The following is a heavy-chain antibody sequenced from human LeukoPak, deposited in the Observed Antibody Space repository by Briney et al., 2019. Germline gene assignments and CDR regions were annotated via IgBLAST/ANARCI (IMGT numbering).Heavy chain of an antibody. D-gene: IGHD6-13*01. V-gene: IGHV4-4*07. CDR2: IYTSGST. J-gene: IGHJ4*02. Sequence: SETLSLTCTVSGGSISSYYWSWIRQPTGKGLEWIGRIYTSGSTNYNPSLKSRVTMSVDTSKTQFSLKLSSVTAADTAVYYCARDPTLGYSSAFDYWGQGTLVTVSS. CDR3: ARDPTLGYSSAFDY. CDR1: GGSISSYY.